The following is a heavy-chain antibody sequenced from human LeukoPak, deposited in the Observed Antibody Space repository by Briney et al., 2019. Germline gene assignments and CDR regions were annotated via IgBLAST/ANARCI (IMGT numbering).Heavy chain of an antibody. CDR3: ASRQLVEGFDY. D-gene: IGHD6-13*01. CDR1: GGSISSSSYY. J-gene: IGHJ4*02. Sequence: ASDTLSLTCTVSGGSISSSSYYWGWIRQPPGKGLEWIGSIYYSGSTYYNPSLKSRVTISVDTSKNQFSLKLSSVTAADTAVYYCASRQLVEGFDYWGQGTLVTVSS. V-gene: IGHV4-39*01. CDR2: IYYSGST.